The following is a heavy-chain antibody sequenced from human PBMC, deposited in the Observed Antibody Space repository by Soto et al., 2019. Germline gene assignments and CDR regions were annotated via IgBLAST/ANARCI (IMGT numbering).Heavy chain of an antibody. J-gene: IGHJ5*02. CDR2: IIPILGIA. Sequence: QVQLVQSGAEVKKPGSSVKVSCKASGGTFSSYTISWVRQAPGQGLEWMGRIIPILGIANYAQKFQGRVTINADKSTSTAYMELSSLRYEDTAVYYCTSDSSGYYSWVSGVSKFDPWGQGTLVTVSS. D-gene: IGHD3-22*01. CDR3: TSDSSGYYSWVSGVSKFDP. V-gene: IGHV1-69*02. CDR1: GGTFSSYT.